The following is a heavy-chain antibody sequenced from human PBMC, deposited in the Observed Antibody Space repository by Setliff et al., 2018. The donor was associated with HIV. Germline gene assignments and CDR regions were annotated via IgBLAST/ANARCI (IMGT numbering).Heavy chain of an antibody. CDR1: GYTFTGYY. Sequence: GASVKVSCKASGYTFTGYYIHWVRQAPGQGLEWMGRVNPNSGGTNYAQKFQGRVTMTRDTSISTAYMELSRLRSDDTAVYYCARNFGLSPSGKYYYYYGMDIWGQGTTVTVSS. CDR2: VNPNSGGT. V-gene: IGHV1-2*06. D-gene: IGHD3-10*01. CDR3: ARNFGLSPSGKYYYYYGMDI. J-gene: IGHJ6*02.